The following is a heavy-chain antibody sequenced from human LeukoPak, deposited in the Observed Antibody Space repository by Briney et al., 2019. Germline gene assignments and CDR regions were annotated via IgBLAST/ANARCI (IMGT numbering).Heavy chain of an antibody. CDR2: IYTSGST. D-gene: IGHD6-19*01. CDR3: AKYGKSGWSIDN. J-gene: IGHJ4*02. CDR1: GGSISSYY. V-gene: IGHV4-4*07. Sequence: PSETLSLTCTVSGGSISSYYWSWIRQPAGKGLEWIGRIYTSGSTNYNPSLKSRVTMSVDTSKNQFSLKLSSVTAADTAVYFCAKYGKSGWSIDNWGQGTLVTVSS.